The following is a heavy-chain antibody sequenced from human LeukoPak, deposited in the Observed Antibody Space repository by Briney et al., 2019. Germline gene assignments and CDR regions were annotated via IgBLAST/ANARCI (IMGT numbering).Heavy chain of an antibody. J-gene: IGHJ4*02. CDR3: ARGKEVITMLRGLKPGYYFDY. CDR1: GDSISTPNYY. D-gene: IGHD3-10*01. V-gene: IGHV4-61*01. Sequence: ASETLSLTCSVSGDSISTPNYYWSWIRQPPGKGLEWIGYIHYSGSTKYKSSLKSRVTISVDTSKNQFSLKLNSVTAADTAVYYCARGKEVITMLRGLKPGYYFDYWGQGTLVTVSS. CDR2: IHYSGST.